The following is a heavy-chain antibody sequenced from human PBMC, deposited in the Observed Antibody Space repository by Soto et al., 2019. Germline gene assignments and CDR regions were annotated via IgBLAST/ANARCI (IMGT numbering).Heavy chain of an antibody. V-gene: IGHV1-69*02. CDR1: GGTFSSYT. Sequence: ASVKVSCKASGGTFSSYTISWVRQAPGQGLEWMGRIIPILGIANYAQKFQGRVTITADKSTSTAYMELSSLRSEDTAVYYCASRFRWSPFDYWGQGTLVTVSS. CDR2: IIPILGIA. J-gene: IGHJ4*02. CDR3: ASRFRWSPFDY. D-gene: IGHD2-15*01.